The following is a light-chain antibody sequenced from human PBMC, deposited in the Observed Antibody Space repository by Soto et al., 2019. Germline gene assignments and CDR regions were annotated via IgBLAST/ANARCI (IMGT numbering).Light chain of an antibody. CDR3: QQYNNWPWT. CDR1: QSVSSN. CDR2: GAY. Sequence: EIVMTQSPATLSVSPGERDTLYCRASQSVSSNLAWYQQKPGQAPRLLIYGAYTRATGIPARFTGSGSGTEFALTISSLQSEDFAVYSCQQYNNWPWTFGQGTKVDIK. J-gene: IGKJ1*01. V-gene: IGKV3-15*01.